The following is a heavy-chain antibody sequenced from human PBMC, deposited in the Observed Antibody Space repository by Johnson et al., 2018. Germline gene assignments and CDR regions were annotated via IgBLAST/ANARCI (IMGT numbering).Heavy chain of an antibody. D-gene: IGHD3-10*01. CDR1: GFTFDDYG. V-gene: IGHV3-20*04. CDR3: ARMWFGEKYPYYMDV. CDR2: INWNGGST. J-gene: IGHJ6*03. Sequence: EVQLVESGGGVVRPGGSLRLSCAASGFTFDDYGMSWVRQAPGKGLEWVSGINWNGGSTGYADSVKGRFIISRDNAKNSLHLQMNSLRAEDTALYYCARMWFGEKYPYYMDVWGKGTTVTVSS.